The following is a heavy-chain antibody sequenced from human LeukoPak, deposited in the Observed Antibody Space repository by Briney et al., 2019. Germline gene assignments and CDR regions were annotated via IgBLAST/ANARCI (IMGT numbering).Heavy chain of an antibody. CDR2: ISYDGSNK. Sequence: SGRSLRLSCAASGFTFSSYGMHWVRQAPGKGLEWVAVISYDGSNKYYADSVKGRFTISRDNSKNTLYLQMNSLRAEDTAVYYCAKDLSGPNDAFDIWGQGTMVTVSS. CDR3: AKDLSGPNDAFDI. V-gene: IGHV3-30*18. J-gene: IGHJ3*02. D-gene: IGHD1-26*01. CDR1: GFTFSSYG.